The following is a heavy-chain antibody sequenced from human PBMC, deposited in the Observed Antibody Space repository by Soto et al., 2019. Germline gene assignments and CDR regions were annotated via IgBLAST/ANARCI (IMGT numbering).Heavy chain of an antibody. CDR1: GFTFSSYG. D-gene: IGHD3-16*02. V-gene: IGHV3-30*18. J-gene: IGHJ4*02. CDR2: ISYDGSNK. CDR3: AKEDERELSSLFDY. Sequence: QVQLVESGGGVVQPGRSLRLSCAASGFTFSSYGMHWVRQAPGKGLEWVAVISYDGSNKYYGDSVKGRFTISRDNSKYTLFLQMNSLRAEDTAVYYCAKEDERELSSLFDYWGQGTLVIVSS.